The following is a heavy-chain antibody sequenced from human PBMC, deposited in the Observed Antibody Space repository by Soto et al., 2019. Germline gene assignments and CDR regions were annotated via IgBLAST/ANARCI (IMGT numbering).Heavy chain of an antibody. CDR2: IYYSGST. Sequence: PSETLSLTCTVSGGSISSSSYYWGWIRQPPGKGLEWIGSIYYSGSTYYNPSLKSRVTISVDTSKNQFSLKLSSVTAADTAVFYCTRLMPTRGPYGERYYYYYYMDVWGKGTTVTVSS. CDR1: GGSISSSSYY. CDR3: TRLMPTRGPYGERYYYYYYMDV. J-gene: IGHJ6*03. D-gene: IGHD4-17*01. V-gene: IGHV4-39*01.